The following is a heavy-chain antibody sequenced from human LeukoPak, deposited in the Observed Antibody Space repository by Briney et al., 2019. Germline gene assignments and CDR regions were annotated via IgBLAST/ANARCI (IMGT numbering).Heavy chain of an antibody. CDR3: ARQYNWHDHFDY. CDR2: VYHSGDT. Sequence: SETLSLTCTVSGGSISSYYWSWIRQPPGKGLEWIGSVYHSGDTYYNPSSKSRVTISVDTSKNQFSVKLSSVTAADAAVYYCARQYNWHDHFDYWGQGTLVTVSS. V-gene: IGHV4-59*08. CDR1: GGSISSYY. D-gene: IGHD1-1*01. J-gene: IGHJ4*02.